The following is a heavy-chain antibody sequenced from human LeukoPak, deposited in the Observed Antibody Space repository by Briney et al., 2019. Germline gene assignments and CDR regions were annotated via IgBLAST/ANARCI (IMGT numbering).Heavy chain of an antibody. V-gene: IGHV3-30*18. J-gene: IGHJ4*02. CDR2: ISYDGNTK. D-gene: IGHD6-13*01. CDR1: GFTFSAYG. Sequence: GGSLRLSCAASGFTFSAYGMHWVRQAPGKGLEWVAVISYDGNTKYYADPVKGRFTISRDNSKDTLYLQMNSLRAEDTAVYYCAKRVDYGSSWYYFDYWGQGTLVTASS. CDR3: AKRVDYGSSWYYFDY.